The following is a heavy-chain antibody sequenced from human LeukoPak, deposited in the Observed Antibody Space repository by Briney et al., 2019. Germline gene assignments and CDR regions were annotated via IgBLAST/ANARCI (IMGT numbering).Heavy chain of an antibody. V-gene: IGHV4-4*07. Sequence: SETLSLTCTVSGGSISSYYWSWIRQPAGKGLEWIGRIYTSGSTNYNPSLKSRVTMSVDTSKNQFSLKLSSVTAADTAVYYCARLPAAAAADYYYYMDVWGKGTTVTISS. D-gene: IGHD6-13*01. CDR1: GGSISSYY. CDR3: ARLPAAAAADYYYYMDV. J-gene: IGHJ6*03. CDR2: IYTSGST.